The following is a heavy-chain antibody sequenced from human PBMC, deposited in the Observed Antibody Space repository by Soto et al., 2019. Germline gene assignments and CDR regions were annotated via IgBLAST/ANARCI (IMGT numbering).Heavy chain of an antibody. Sequence: QVQLVQSGAEVKKPGSSVKVSCKASGGTFSSYAISWVRQAPGQGLEWMGGIIPIFGTANYAQKFQGRVTITADESTSTAYMELSSLRSEDTAVYYCARDRNYYDSSGHYRGGWFDPWGQGTLVTVSS. J-gene: IGHJ5*02. V-gene: IGHV1-69*01. CDR2: IIPIFGTA. CDR1: GGTFSSYA. CDR3: ARDRNYYDSSGHYRGGWFDP. D-gene: IGHD3-22*01.